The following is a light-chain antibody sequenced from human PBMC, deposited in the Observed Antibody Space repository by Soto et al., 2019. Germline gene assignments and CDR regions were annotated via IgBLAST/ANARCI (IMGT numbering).Light chain of an antibody. Sequence: IVMSRPPHSLSVFLVERATLNCKSSQSVLYSSNSKSYLAWHQQKRGQAPKLLIDAASTRECGVPERFSGSGSGTDFTLTSSSLQDDDVAFYCWQQYYSRPRSFGGGTKVDIK. J-gene: IGKJ4*01. CDR3: QQYYSRPRS. V-gene: IGKV4-1*01. CDR2: AAS. CDR1: QSVLYSSNSKSY.